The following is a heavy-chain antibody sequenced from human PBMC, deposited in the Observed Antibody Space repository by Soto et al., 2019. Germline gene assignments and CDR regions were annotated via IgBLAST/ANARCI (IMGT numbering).Heavy chain of an antibody. Sequence: GGSLRLSCAASGFTFSSYGMHWVRQAPGKGLEWVAVIWYDGSNKYYADSVKGRFTISRDNSKNTLYLQMNSLRAEDTAVYYCARGGSSWYNYYYYMDVWGKGTTVTVSS. J-gene: IGHJ6*03. CDR1: GFTFSSYG. CDR2: IWYDGSNK. V-gene: IGHV3-33*01. D-gene: IGHD6-13*01. CDR3: ARGGSSWYNYYYYMDV.